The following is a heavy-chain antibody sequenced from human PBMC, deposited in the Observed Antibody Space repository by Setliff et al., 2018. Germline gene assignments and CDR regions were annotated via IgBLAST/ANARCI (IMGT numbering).Heavy chain of an antibody. V-gene: IGHV4-59*12. Sequence: SETLSLTCTVSGGSISSYYWSWIRQPPGKGLEWIGYIYYSGYSMNWGRFTISRDNAKNSLYLQMNSLRAEDTAVYYCARVYAYSYGFDSWGQGTQVTVSS. J-gene: IGHJ4*02. D-gene: IGHD5-18*01. CDR3: ARVYAYSYGFDS. CDR2: IYYSGYS. CDR1: GGSISSYY.